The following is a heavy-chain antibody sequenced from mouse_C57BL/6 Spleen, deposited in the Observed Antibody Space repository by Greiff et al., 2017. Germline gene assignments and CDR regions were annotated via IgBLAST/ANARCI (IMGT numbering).Heavy chain of an antibody. J-gene: IGHJ1*03. CDR2: IDPSDSEP. D-gene: IGHD1-1*01. Sequence: QVQLQQPGAELVRPGSSVKLSCKASGYTFTSYWMHWVKQRPIQGLEWIGNIDPSDSEPHYNQQFKDKATLTVDKSSSTAYMQLSSLTSEDSAVYYCAREGIYYYGSSSRWYFDVWGTGTTVTVSS. CDR3: AREGIYYYGSSSRWYFDV. CDR1: GYTFTSYW. V-gene: IGHV1-52*01.